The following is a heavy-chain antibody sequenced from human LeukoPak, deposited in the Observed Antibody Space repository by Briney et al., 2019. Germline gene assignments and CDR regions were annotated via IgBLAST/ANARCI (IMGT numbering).Heavy chain of an antibody. CDR1: GYTFTGYY. J-gene: IGHJ3*02. CDR3: ARWGGRGGSYEATDRRTDAFDI. V-gene: IGHV1-2*02. CDR2: INPNSGGT. D-gene: IGHD1-26*01. Sequence: WASVKVSCKASGYTFTGYYLHWVRQAPGQGLEWMGWINPNSGGTNYAQKFQGRVTMTRDTSISTAYMELSRLRSDDTAVYYCARWGGRGGSYEATDRRTDAFDIWGQGTMVTVSS.